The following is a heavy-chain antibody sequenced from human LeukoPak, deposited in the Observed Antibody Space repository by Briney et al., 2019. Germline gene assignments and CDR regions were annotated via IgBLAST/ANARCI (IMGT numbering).Heavy chain of an antibody. Sequence: GGSLRLSCAASGFTFSSHWMHWVRQAPGKGLVWVSRINSDGSSISYADSVKGRFTISRDNAKNTLYLQMNSLRAEDTAVYYCAKETRNRGVDPWGQGTLVTVSS. CDR3: AKETRNRGVDP. CDR2: INSDGSSI. V-gene: IGHV3-74*01. J-gene: IGHJ5*02. CDR1: GFTFSSHW. D-gene: IGHD1-14*01.